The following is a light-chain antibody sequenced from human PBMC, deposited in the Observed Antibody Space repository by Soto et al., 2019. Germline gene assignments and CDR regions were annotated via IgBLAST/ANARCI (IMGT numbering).Light chain of an antibody. Sequence: EIVLTQSPGTLSLSPGERATLSCRASQTVSSSYLAWYQQKPGQAPRLLIYGASSRATGIPYRFSGSGSGTDFTLTISRLEPEDFAVYYCQQYGRPPWTFGQGTKVEIK. CDR1: QTVSSSY. CDR3: QQYGRPPWT. V-gene: IGKV3-20*01. J-gene: IGKJ1*01. CDR2: GAS.